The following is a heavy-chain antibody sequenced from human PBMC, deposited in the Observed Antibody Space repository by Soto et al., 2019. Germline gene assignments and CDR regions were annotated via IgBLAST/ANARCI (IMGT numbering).Heavy chain of an antibody. CDR3: VKGSGGSCFYYLDF. Sequence: GGSLRLSCAASGFTFDDYAMHWVRQAPGKGLEWVSGISWNSGSIGYADSVKGRFTTSRDNAKNSLYLQMNSLRAEDTALYYCVKGSGGSCFYYLDFRGQRNLVPV. V-gene: IGHV3-9*01. D-gene: IGHD2-15*01. CDR2: ISWNSGSI. J-gene: IGHJ4*02. CDR1: GFTFDDYA.